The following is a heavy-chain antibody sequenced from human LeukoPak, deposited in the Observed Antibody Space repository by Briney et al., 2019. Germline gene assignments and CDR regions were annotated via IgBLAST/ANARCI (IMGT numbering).Heavy chain of an antibody. V-gene: IGHV4-59*01. CDR3: ARENPSGYYNRPIDY. Sequence: SETLSLTCTVSGAPISSYYWSWIRQPPGKGLEWIGDIYYSGSIKYNPSLKSRVTMSVDTSKNQFSLKLSSVTAADTAIYYCARENPSGYYNRPIDYWGQGTLVTVSS. CDR2: IYYSGSI. J-gene: IGHJ4*02. D-gene: IGHD3-22*01. CDR1: GAPISSYY.